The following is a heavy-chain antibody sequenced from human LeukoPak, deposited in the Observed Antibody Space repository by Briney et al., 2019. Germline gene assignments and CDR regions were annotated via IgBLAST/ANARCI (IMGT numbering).Heavy chain of an antibody. Sequence: GASVKVSCKASGYTFTSYDINWVRQATGQGLEWMGWMNPNSGNTGYAQKFQGRVTMTRNASMSTAYMELSSLRSEDTAVYYCARLGIATLYYYYYGMDVWGQGTTVTVSS. CDR3: ARLGIATLYYYYYGMDV. D-gene: IGHD6-13*01. CDR2: MNPNSGNT. V-gene: IGHV1-8*01. J-gene: IGHJ6*02. CDR1: GYTFTSYD.